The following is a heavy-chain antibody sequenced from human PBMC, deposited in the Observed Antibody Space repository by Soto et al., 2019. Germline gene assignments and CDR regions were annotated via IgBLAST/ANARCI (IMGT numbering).Heavy chain of an antibody. CDR3: AKLRRTYDFWSGYWDWFDP. CDR2: ISGSGGST. V-gene: IGHV3-23*01. D-gene: IGHD3-3*01. CDR1: GFTFSSYA. J-gene: IGHJ5*02. Sequence: GGSLRLSCAASGFTFSSYAMSWVRQAPGKGLEWVSAISGSGGSTYYADSVKGRFTISRDNSKNTLYLQMNSLRAEDTAVYYCAKLRRTYDFWSGYWDWFDPWGQGTLVTVSS.